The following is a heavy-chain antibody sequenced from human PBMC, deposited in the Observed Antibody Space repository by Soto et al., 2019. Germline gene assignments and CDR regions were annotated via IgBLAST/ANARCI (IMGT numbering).Heavy chain of an antibody. V-gene: IGHV3-30*18. D-gene: IGHD1-7*01. CDR1: GFTFSSYG. CDR2: ISYDGSNK. CDR3: AKLANWNYEDPSDY. J-gene: IGHJ4*02. Sequence: GGSLRLSCAASGFTFSSYGMHWVRQAPGKGLEWVAVISYDGSNKYYADSVKGRFTISRDNSKNTLYLQMNSLRAEDTAVYYCAKLANWNYEDPSDYWGQGTLVTVSS.